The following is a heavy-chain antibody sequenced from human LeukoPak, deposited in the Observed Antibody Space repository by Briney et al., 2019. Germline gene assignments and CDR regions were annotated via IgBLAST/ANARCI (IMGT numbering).Heavy chain of an antibody. V-gene: IGHV3-15*01. J-gene: IGHJ5*02. CDR3: ATRGATYTYGYSWFDP. CDR2: IKSKTHGETT. Sequence: GGSLRLSCVDSGFTFSDAWMNWVRQVPGKGLEWIGRIKSKTHGETTEYAAPVKGRFTISRDDSKNTLYLQMNSLKIEDSRLYYCATRGATYTYGYSWFDPWGQGTLVTVSS. D-gene: IGHD5-18*01. CDR1: GFTFSDAW.